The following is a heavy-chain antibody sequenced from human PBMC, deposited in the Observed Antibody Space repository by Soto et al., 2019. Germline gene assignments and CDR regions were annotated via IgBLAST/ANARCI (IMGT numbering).Heavy chain of an antibody. Sequence: GGSLRLSCSTSGFTFSSYGIHWVRQAPGRGLEWVAVISYDGSNKYYADSVKGRFTISRDNSKNTLYLQMNSLRAEDTAVYYCAKGKHYYDSSGYSPVFDYWGQGTLVTVSS. CDR3: AKGKHYYDSSGYSPVFDY. J-gene: IGHJ4*02. D-gene: IGHD3-22*01. CDR1: GFTFSSYG. CDR2: ISYDGSNK. V-gene: IGHV3-30*18.